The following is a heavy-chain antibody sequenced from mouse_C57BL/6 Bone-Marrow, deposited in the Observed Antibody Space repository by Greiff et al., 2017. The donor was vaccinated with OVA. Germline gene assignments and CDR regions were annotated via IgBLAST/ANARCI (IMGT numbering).Heavy chain of an antibody. CDR1: GYSITSDY. V-gene: IGHV3-8*01. J-gene: IGHJ4*01. Sequence: DVKLQESGPGLAKPSQTLSLSCSVSGYSITSDYWNWIRKFPGNKLEYMGFISYSGSTYYNPSLKSRISITLDTSNNQYYLQLNSDTTEDTATYYGARLRNCAYYYAMDYWGQGTSVTVSS. CDR3: ARLRNCAYYYAMDY. CDR2: ISYSGST. D-gene: IGHD4-1*01.